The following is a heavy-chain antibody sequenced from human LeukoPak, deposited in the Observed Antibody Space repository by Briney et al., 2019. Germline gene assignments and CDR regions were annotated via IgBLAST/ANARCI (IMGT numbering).Heavy chain of an antibody. CDR2: ISSSSYI. CDR1: GFTFSSYS. CDR3: ARDDDYGDYDAFDS. D-gene: IGHD4-17*01. V-gene: IGHV3-21*01. J-gene: IGHJ3*02. Sequence: GGSLRLSCAASGFTFSSYSMNWVRQAPGKGLEWVSSISSSSYIYYADSVKGRFTISRDNAKNSLYLQMNSLRAEDTAVYYCARDDDYGDYDAFDSWGQGTMVTVSS.